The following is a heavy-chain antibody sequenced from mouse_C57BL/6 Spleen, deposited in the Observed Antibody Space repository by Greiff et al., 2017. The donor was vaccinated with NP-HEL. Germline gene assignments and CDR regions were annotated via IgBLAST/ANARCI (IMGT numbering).Heavy chain of an antibody. CDR1: GYTFTDYY. V-gene: IGHV1-26*01. CDR3: ASTTVVARTYWYFDV. J-gene: IGHJ1*03. Sequence: EVQLQQPGPELVKPGASVKISCKASGYTFTDYYMNWVKQSHGKSLEWIGDINPNNGGTSYNQKFKGKATLTVDKSSSTAYMELRSLTSEDSAVYYCASTTVVARTYWYFDVWGTGTTVTVAS. CDR2: INPNNGGT. D-gene: IGHD1-1*01.